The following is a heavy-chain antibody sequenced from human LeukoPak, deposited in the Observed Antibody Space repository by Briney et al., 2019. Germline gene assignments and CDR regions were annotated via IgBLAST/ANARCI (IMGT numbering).Heavy chain of an antibody. V-gene: IGHV3-11*06. CDR3: ARQNSSSWYHYYYYYYGMDV. J-gene: IGHJ6*04. CDR2: ISSSSSYT. D-gene: IGHD6-13*01. CDR1: GFTFSDYY. Sequence: GALRLSCAASGFTFSDYYMSWIRQAPGKGLEWVSYISSSSSYTNYADSVKGRFTISRDNAMNSLYLQMNSLRAEDTAVYYCARQNSSSWYHYYYYYYGMDVWGKGTTVTVSS.